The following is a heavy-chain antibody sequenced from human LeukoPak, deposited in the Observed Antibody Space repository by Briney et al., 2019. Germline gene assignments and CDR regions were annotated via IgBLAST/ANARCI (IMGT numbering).Heavy chain of an antibody. CDR1: GFTFSSYW. CDR2: INSDGSST. D-gene: IGHD3-22*01. J-gene: IGHJ4*02. Sequence: GGSLRLSCAASGFTFSSYWMHWVRQAPGKGLVWVSRINSDGSSTSYADSVKGRFTISRDNAKNTLYLQMNSLRAEDTAVYYCARGMYYYGSSGLTGFDYWGQGTLVTVSS. V-gene: IGHV3-74*01. CDR3: ARGMYYYGSSGLTGFDY.